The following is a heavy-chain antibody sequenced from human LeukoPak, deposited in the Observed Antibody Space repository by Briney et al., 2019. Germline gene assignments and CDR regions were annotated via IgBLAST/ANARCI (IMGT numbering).Heavy chain of an antibody. D-gene: IGHD6-19*01. V-gene: IGHV3-23*01. CDR2: LSSTGTST. CDR3: ARARVAGSYYFDY. CDR1: GFTFSSSP. Sequence: PGGSLRLSCAASGFTFSSSPMSWVRQAPGKGPEWVSGLSSTGTSTYYADSVRGRFIISRDNSKNTVSLQMDSLRVEDTAVYYCARARVAGSYYFDYWGQGTLVAVSS. J-gene: IGHJ4*02.